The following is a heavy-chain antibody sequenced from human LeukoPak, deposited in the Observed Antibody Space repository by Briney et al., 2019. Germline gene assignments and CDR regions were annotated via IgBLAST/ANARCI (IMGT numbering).Heavy chain of an antibody. Sequence: GGSLRLSCAASGFTFSNAWMSWVRQAPGKGLEWVGRIKSKNDGGTTDYAAPVKGRFTILRDDSKNTLYLQMNSLKTEDTAVYYCTARWGFDYWGQGTLVTVSS. CDR1: GFTFSNAW. V-gene: IGHV3-15*01. CDR3: TARWGFDY. CDR2: IKSKNDGGTT. J-gene: IGHJ4*02. D-gene: IGHD7-27*01.